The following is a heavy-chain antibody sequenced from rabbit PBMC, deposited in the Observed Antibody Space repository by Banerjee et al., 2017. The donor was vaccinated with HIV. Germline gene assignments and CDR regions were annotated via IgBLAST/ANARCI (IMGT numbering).Heavy chain of an antibody. CDR1: GFSFSSSYW. CDR3: ASGYTYGVAGYTSATYALDP. D-gene: IGHD6-1*01. Sequence: QSLEESGGDLVKPGASLTLTCTASGFSFSSSYWICWVRQAPGKGLEWIACIYVGNSGSTNYASWAKGRFTISKTSSTTVTLQMTSLTAADTATYFCASGYTYGVAGYTSATYALDPWAQGPWSPS. V-gene: IGHV1S40*01. J-gene: IGHJ2*01. CDR2: IYVGNSGST.